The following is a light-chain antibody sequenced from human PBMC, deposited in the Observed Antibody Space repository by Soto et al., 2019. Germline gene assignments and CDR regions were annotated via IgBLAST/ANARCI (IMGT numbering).Light chain of an antibody. J-gene: IGLJ3*02. Sequence: QSALTQPPSASGSPGQSVTISCTGTSSDVGGYNYVSWYHQHPGKAPKLMIYEVSKRPSGVPVRFSGSKSGNPASQPDAGLHAEDEAEYYGSSYDRGNQVVFRGGTQRTVL. CDR1: SSDVGGYNY. V-gene: IGLV2-8*01. CDR3: SSYDRGNQVV. CDR2: EVS.